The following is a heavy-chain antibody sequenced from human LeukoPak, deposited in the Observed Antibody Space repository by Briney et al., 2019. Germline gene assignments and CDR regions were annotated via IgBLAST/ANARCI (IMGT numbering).Heavy chain of an antibody. CDR1: GFTFYDYA. V-gene: IGHV3-9*03. D-gene: IGHD3-22*01. CDR3: AKDMGPYYYDRSGFFDAFDM. CDR2: ISWNSGSI. J-gene: IGHJ3*02. Sequence: PGGSLRLSCAASGFTFYDYAMHWVRQAPGKGLEWVSGISWNSGSIGYADSVKGRFSISRDNAKNSLYLQMNSLRAEDMALYYCAKDMGPYYYDRSGFFDAFDMWGQGTMVTVSS.